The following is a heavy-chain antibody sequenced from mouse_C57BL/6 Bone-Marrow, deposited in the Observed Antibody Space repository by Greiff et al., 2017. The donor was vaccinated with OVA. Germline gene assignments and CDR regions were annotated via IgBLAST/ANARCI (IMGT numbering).Heavy chain of an antibody. V-gene: IGHV1-69*01. CDR3: ARGAGSRGDFDY. Sequence: VQLQQPGAELVMPGASVKLSCKASGYTFTSYWMHWVKQRPGQGLEWIGEIDPSDSYPNYNQQFKGKSTLTVDKSSSTAYMQLSSLTSEDAAVYYCARGAGSRGDFDYWGQGTTLTVSS. CDR2: IDPSDSYP. J-gene: IGHJ2*01. D-gene: IGHD1-1*01. CDR1: GYTFTSYW.